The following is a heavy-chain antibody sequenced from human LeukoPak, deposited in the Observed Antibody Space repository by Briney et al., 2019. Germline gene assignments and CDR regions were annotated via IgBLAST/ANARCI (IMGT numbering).Heavy chain of an antibody. Sequence: SETLSLTCTVSGGSISSYYWSWIRQPPGKGLEWIGYIYYSGSTNYNPSLKSRVTISVDTSKNQFSLKLSSVTAADTAVYYCARVVRGVFQENWFDPWGQGTLVTVSS. CDR1: GGSISSYY. CDR3: ARVVRGVFQENWFDP. V-gene: IGHV4-59*01. D-gene: IGHD3-10*01. J-gene: IGHJ5*02. CDR2: IYYSGST.